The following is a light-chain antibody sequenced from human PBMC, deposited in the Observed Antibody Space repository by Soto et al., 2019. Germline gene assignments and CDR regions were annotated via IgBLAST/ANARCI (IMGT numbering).Light chain of an antibody. CDR1: QSISGL. J-gene: IGKJ1*01. V-gene: IGKV1-5*01. Sequence: DIQMTPSPSTLSASVGDRVTITCRASQSISGLLAWYQQKPGKAPKLLFYDASILESGVPSRLSGSRFWTEFSRTISSLQPADFAAYYCQQYDSSWTFGQGTKVEI. CDR3: QQYDSSWT. CDR2: DAS.